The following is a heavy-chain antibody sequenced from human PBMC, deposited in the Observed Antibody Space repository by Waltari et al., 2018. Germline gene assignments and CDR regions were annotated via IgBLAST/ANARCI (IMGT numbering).Heavy chain of an antibody. CDR2: IIPIFGTA. CDR1: GYTFTSYY. V-gene: IGHV1-69*01. D-gene: IGHD1-20*01. CDR3: ARGQEVYYFDY. Sequence: QVQLVQSGAEVKKPGASVKVSCKASGYTFTSYYMHWVRQAPGQGLEWMGGIIPIFGTANYAQKFQGRVTITTDESTSTAYMELSSLRSEDTAVYYCARGQEVYYFDYWGQGTLVTVSS. J-gene: IGHJ4*02.